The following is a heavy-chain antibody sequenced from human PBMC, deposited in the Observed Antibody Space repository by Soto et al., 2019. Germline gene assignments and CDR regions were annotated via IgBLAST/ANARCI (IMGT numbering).Heavy chain of an antibody. CDR3: AHTTRWLVRPKVGDWSFDL. D-gene: IGHD3-22*01. CDR1: GFSLTTDGVG. Sequence: SGPTLVNPTQSLTLTCTFSGFSLTTDGVGVGWIRQPPGKPLEWLALIYWNDDKRYSPSLNNRLTITKDSSKDQVVLTMSKMDPVDTAAYLCAHTTRWLVRPKVGDWSFDLWGPGTLV. CDR2: IYWNDDK. J-gene: IGHJ2*01. V-gene: IGHV2-5*01.